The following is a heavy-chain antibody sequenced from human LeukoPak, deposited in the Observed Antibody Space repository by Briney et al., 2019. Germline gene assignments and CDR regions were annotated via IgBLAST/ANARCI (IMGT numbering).Heavy chain of an antibody. CDR3: ARDRPYLSERPYYDFWSGYYTRGDYFDY. Sequence: GGSLRLSCAASGFSFSDFGMNWVRQAPGKGLEWVSSISAHSRYIYYADSVKGRFTISRDNAQTSLYLEMNSLRGEDSAVYYCARDRPYLSERPYYDFWSGYYTRGDYFDYWGQGTLVTVSS. CDR2: ISAHSRYI. CDR1: GFSFSDFG. D-gene: IGHD3-3*01. V-gene: IGHV3-21*01. J-gene: IGHJ4*02.